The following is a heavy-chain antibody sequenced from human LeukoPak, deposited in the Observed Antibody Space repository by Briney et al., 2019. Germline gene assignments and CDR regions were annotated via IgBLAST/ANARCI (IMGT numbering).Heavy chain of an antibody. CDR1: GGSISSYY. V-gene: IGHV4-59*01. J-gene: IGHJ4*02. D-gene: IGHD4-17*01. CDR3: ARVAPDGDYGLYFDY. CDR2: IYYSGST. Sequence: SETLSLTCTVSGGSISSYYWSWIRQPPGKGLEWIWYIYYSGSTNYNPSLKSRVTISVDTSKNQFSLKLSSMTAADTAVYYCARVAPDGDYGLYFDYWGQGTLVTVSS.